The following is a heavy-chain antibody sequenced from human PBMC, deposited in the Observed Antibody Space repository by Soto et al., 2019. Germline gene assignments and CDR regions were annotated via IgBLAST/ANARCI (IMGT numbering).Heavy chain of an antibody. CDR3: ARGRGSWFDP. CDR2: IYYSGST. J-gene: IGHJ5*02. D-gene: IGHD1-26*01. CDR1: GGSISSGGYY. Sequence: LSLTCTFSGGSISSGGYYWSWIRQHPGKGLEWIGYIYYSGSTYYNPSLKSRVTISVDTSKNQFSLKLSSVTAADTAVYYCARGRGSWFDPWGQGTLVTVSS. V-gene: IGHV4-31*03.